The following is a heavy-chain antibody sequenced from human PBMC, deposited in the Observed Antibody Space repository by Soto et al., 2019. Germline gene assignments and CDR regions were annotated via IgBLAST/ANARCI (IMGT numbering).Heavy chain of an antibody. CDR1: GGSFSGYQ. CDR3: ARGLMLWFGELSRRGGYYYYMDV. J-gene: IGHJ6*03. V-gene: IGHV4-34*01. Sequence: QVQLQQWGAGLLKPSETLSLTCAVYGGSFSGYQWSWIRQTPGKGLEWIGEINDSGNINYDPSLKSRATILLVTPKKQISLKLGSVTAADTAVYFCARGLMLWFGELSRRGGYYYYMDVWGKGTTVTVSS. D-gene: IGHD3-10*01. CDR2: INDSGNI.